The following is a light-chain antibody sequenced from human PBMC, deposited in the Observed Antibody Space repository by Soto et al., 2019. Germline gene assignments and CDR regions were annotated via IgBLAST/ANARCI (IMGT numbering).Light chain of an antibody. Sequence: EIVLTQSPGTLSLSPGERATLSCRASQSVSSSYLAWYQQKPGQAPRLLIYGASIRATGIPDRFSGSGSGTDFTRTISRLEPEDFAVYYCQQYGSSPRTFGQGTKVEIK. CDR2: GAS. CDR3: QQYGSSPRT. CDR1: QSVSSSY. J-gene: IGKJ1*01. V-gene: IGKV3-20*01.